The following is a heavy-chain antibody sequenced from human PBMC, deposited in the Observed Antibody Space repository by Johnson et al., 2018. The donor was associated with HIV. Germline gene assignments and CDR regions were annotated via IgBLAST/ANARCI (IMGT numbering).Heavy chain of an antibody. CDR1: GFTFSDAW. CDR3: TTEVMELELKLGWTRGFEI. D-gene: IGHD3-10*01. V-gene: IGHV3-15*01. CDR2: VKSKTDGGTT. Sequence: VQLVESGGGVVQPGRSLRLSCAASGFTFSDAWMNWVRQAPGKGLEWVGRVKSKTDGGTTDYAAPVKGRFTISRDDSKATVYLQMNSLKIEDTAMYYWTTEVMELELKLGWTRGFEIWGQGTMVTVSS. J-gene: IGHJ3*02.